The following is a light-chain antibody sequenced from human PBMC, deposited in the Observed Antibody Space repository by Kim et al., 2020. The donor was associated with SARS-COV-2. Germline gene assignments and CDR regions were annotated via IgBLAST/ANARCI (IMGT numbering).Light chain of an antibody. Sequence: SYELTQPPSVSVSPGQTASITCSGYKLGDKYVSWYQQKPGQSPVLVIYQDSKRPSGIPERFSGSNSGNTATLTISGTQAMDEADYYCQAWDSSHVVFGGG. CDR2: QDS. J-gene: IGLJ2*01. CDR3: QAWDSSHVV. V-gene: IGLV3-1*01. CDR1: KLGDKY.